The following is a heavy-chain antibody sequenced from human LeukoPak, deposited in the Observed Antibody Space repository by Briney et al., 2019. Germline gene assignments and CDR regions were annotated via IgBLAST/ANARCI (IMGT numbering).Heavy chain of an antibody. CDR2: VSPGGYT. J-gene: IGHJ4*02. CDR3: ARIRCGRGQDICYTH. D-gene: IGHD2-21*01. V-gene: IGHV4-34*01. Sequence: PSETLSLTCAVSGVSVNDYYWSWIRQSPEKGLEWIGEVSPGGYTTYNPSLKSRVIISEDTSENQLSLNVRSVTAADTALYYCARIRCGRGQDICYTHCAQGSLVTVSS. CDR1: GVSVNDYY.